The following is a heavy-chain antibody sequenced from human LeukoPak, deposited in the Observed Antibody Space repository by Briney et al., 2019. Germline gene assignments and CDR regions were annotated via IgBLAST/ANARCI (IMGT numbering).Heavy chain of an antibody. CDR1: GGTFSSYA. CDR2: IIPILGIA. J-gene: IGHJ4*02. D-gene: IGHD6-19*01. V-gene: IGHV1-69*04. CDR3: ARARGYSSGWYPY. Sequence: ASVKVSCKASGGTFSSYAISWVRQAPGQGPEWMGRIIPILGIANYAQKFQGRVTITADKSTSTAYMELSSLRSEDTAVYYCARARGYSSGWYPYWGQGTLVTVSS.